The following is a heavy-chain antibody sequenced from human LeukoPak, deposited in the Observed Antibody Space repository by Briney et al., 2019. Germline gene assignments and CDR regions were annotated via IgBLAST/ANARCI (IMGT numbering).Heavy chain of an antibody. CDR2: ISYDGSNK. CDR3: ARGRKYCSSTSCHTPSLPNPYYYYGMDV. CDR1: GFTFSSYA. J-gene: IGHJ6*02. D-gene: IGHD2-2*02. Sequence: GGSLRLSCAASGFTFSSYAMHWVRQAPGKGLEWVAVISYDGSNKYYADSVKGRFTISRDNSKNTLYLQMNSLRAEDTAVYYCARGRKYCSSTSCHTPSLPNPYYYYGMDVWGRGTTVTVSS. V-gene: IGHV3-30-3*01.